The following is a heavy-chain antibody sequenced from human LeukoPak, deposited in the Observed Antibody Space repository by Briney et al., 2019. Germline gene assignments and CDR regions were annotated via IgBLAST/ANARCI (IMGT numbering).Heavy chain of an antibody. Sequence: GGSLRLSCAASGFTFSIYAMSWVRQAPGKGLEWVSTIADSGGATYHADSVKGRFTISRDNSKNTLYLQMNSLRAEDTAVYYCAQRAQLPKRHFDYWGQGTLVTVSS. J-gene: IGHJ4*02. CDR3: AQRAQLPKRHFDY. CDR2: IADSGGAT. V-gene: IGHV3-23*01. CDR1: GFTFSIYA. D-gene: IGHD2-2*01.